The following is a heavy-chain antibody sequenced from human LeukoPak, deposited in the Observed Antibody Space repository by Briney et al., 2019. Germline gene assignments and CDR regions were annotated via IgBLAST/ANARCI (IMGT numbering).Heavy chain of an antibody. J-gene: IGHJ5*02. Sequence: GGSLRLSCAASGFTFSSDSMNWVRQAPGKGLEWVSYISSSSSDIYYADAVKGRFTISRDNAKNSLYRQMNSLRAEHTAVYYCASRGGYSGRNRLSRGWFDPWGQGTLVTVSS. V-gene: IGHV3-48*01. CDR3: ASRGGYSGRNRLSRGWFDP. D-gene: IGHD5-12*01. CDR1: GFTFSSDS. CDR2: ISSSSSDI.